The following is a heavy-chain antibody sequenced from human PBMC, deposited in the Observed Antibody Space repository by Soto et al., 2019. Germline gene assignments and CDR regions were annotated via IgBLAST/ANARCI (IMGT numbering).Heavy chain of an antibody. Sequence: QVQLVQSGAEVRKPGSSVKVSCKASGGTFSRHAISWVRQAPGQGLELMVGIIPIFGTANHAQKFQGRVTIIAEESTSTVYMELSSLRSEETAMYYCARGWGYDSNDYYYAYWGQGTLVIVSS. J-gene: IGHJ4*02. CDR1: GGTFSRHA. CDR3: ARGWGYDSNDYYYAY. V-gene: IGHV1-69*01. CDR2: IIPIFGTA. D-gene: IGHD3-22*01.